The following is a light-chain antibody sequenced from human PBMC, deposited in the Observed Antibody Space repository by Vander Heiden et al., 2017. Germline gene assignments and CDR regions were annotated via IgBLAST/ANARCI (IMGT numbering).Light chain of an antibody. CDR3: VLSMGSGIVV. V-gene: IGLV8-61*01. J-gene: IGLJ3*02. CDR1: SGSVSTSYY. CDR2: STN. Sequence: QTVVTQEPSFSVSPGGTVTLTCGLSSGSVSTSYYPSWYQQTPGQAPLTRSYSTNTRSSGVPDRFSGSILGNKAALNITGAQADDESDDDCVLSMGSGIVVFGGGTKLTVL.